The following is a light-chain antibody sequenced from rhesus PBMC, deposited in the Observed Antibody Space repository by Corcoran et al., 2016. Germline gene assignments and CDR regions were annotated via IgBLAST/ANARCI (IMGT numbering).Light chain of an antibody. CDR3: QHSYGTPWT. J-gene: IGKJ1*01. V-gene: IGKV1-74*01. Sequence: DIQMTQSPSSLSASVGDRVTITCRASENVNNYLHWYQQKPGKAPKLLIYAASNLQIGVPSRFSGSGSGTDYTFTISSLQPEDVATYYCQHSYGTPWTFGQGTKVEIK. CDR2: AAS. CDR1: ENVNNY.